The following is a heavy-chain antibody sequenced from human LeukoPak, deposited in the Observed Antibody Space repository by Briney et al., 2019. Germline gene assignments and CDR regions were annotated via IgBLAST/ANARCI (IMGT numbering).Heavy chain of an antibody. CDR1: GGSISSYY. CDR2: VYYSGST. V-gene: IGHV4-59*08. Sequence: SETLSLTCAVSGGSISSYYWSWIRQPPGKGLEWLGCVYYSGSTNYTPSLKSRVTISVDTPKNQFSLKLSSVTAADTAVYYCARVRGLGVITPYFDYWGQGALVTVSP. J-gene: IGHJ4*02. D-gene: IGHD3-16*02. CDR3: ARVRGLGVITPYFDY.